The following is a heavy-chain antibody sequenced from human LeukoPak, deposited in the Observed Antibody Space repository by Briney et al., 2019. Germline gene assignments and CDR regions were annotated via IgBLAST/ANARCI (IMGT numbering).Heavy chain of an antibody. CDR3: ASSGRDYYGSDHFDY. J-gene: IGHJ4*02. CDR1: GGTFSSYA. V-gene: IGHV1-69*05. CDR2: IIPIFGTA. D-gene: IGHD3-10*01. Sequence: GASVKVSCKASGGTFSSYAISWVRQAPGQGLEWMGGIIPIFGTANYAQKFPGRVTITTDESTSTAYMELSSLRSEDTAVYYCASSGRDYYGSDHFDYWGQGTLVTVSS.